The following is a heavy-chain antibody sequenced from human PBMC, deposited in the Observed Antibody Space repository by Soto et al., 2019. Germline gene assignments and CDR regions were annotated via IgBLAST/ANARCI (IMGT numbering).Heavy chain of an antibody. J-gene: IGHJ4*02. V-gene: IGHV4-4*02. Sequence: PSETLSLTCAVSGDSITGSSWWTWLRHPPWKGLEWIGEIYNSGVTNYNPSLESRVTISVDKSKNQFSLKLTSVTAEDTAVYYCARVPYSRAVGATNPSNWGKGTKLTVSS. CDR2: IYNSGVT. CDR1: GDSITGSSW. D-gene: IGHD6-19*01. CDR3: ARVPYSRAVGATNPSN.